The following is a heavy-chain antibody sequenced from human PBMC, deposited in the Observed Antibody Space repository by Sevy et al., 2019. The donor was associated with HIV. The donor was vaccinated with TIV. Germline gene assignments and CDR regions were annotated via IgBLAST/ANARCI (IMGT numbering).Heavy chain of an antibody. V-gene: IGHV1-24*01. CDR2: FDPEDGET. CDR1: GYTLIEFS. J-gene: IGHJ6*02. CDR3: ARGFPVTAMVRYYHYGMDV. Sequence: ASVKVSCKVSGYTLIEFSMHWVRQAPGKGLEWMGGFDPEDGETIYAQRFQGRVTMTEDTSTDTAYMELSSLRSEDTAVYYCARGFPVTAMVRYYHYGMDVWGQGTTVTVSS. D-gene: IGHD5-18*01.